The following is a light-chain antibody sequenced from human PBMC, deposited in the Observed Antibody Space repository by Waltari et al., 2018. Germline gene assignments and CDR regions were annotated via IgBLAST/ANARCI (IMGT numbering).Light chain of an antibody. CDR2: WAS. CDR1: QILLYSSNNKNY. CDR3: QQYYTTPLT. J-gene: IGKJ4*01. Sequence: DIVMTQSPDSLTVSLGERATINCKSSQILLYSSNNKNYLAWYQQRPGQPTKLLIYWASTRESGVPDRFSGSGSATDFTLTISSLQAEDVALYYCQQYYTTPLTFGGGTKVEIK. V-gene: IGKV4-1*01.